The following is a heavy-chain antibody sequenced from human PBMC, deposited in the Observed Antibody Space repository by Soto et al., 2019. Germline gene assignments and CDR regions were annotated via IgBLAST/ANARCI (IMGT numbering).Heavy chain of an antibody. CDR1: GFSFSNYD. CDR2: ISSGSSTI. J-gene: IGHJ5*02. V-gene: IGHV3-48*02. CDR3: ARVNKGEGAAATNWGFDP. Sequence: VGSLRLSCTASGFSFSNYDMNWVRQSPGKGLEWISYISSGSSTIQYADSVKGRFTISRDNAKNSLFLQMNSLRDEDTAMYYCARVNKGEGAAATNWGFDPWGQGALVTVSS. D-gene: IGHD6-13*01.